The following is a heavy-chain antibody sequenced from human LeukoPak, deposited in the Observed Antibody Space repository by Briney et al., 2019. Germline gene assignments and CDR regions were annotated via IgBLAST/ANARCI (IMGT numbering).Heavy chain of an antibody. V-gene: IGHV3-30*18. Sequence: GGSLRLSCAASGFTFSNYGMHWVRQAPGKGLEWVAITSYDGSNKSSADSVKGRFTISRDNSKSTLYRQMTSLRADDTAVYYCAKDLFQTDGYYFYGMDVWGQGTTVTVSS. J-gene: IGHJ6*02. CDR2: TSYDGSNK. D-gene: IGHD3-10*01. CDR1: GFTFSNYG. CDR3: AKDLFQTDGYYFYGMDV.